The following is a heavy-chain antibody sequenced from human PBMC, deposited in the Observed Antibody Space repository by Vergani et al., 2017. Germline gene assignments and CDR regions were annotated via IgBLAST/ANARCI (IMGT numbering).Heavy chain of an antibody. CDR1: GFTFSTYA. D-gene: IGHD2-15*01. CDR2: LTGGGGST. CDR3: VKDARRYENVFDA. Sequence: EVQLLESGGSLKQPGGSGRLSCAASGFTFSTYAMHWVRQAPGKGLEWVSALTGGGGSTYYADSFKGRFILSRDNSRDTLYLQINSLRPEETATYICVKDARRYENVFDAWGQGTRVTVSS. J-gene: IGHJ4*02. V-gene: IGHV3-23*01.